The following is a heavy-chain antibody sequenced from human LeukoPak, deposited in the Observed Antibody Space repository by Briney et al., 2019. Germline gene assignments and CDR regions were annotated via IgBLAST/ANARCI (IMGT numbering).Heavy chain of an antibody. CDR2: IRYDGSNK. Sequence: PGGSLRLSCAASGFTFSSYCMHWVRQAPGKGRVGVAFIRYDGSNKYYADSVKGRFTISRDNSKNTLYLQMNSLRAEDTAVYYCAKDPTFLDLGYCSSTSCYHHYFDYWGQGTLVTVSS. D-gene: IGHD2-2*01. CDR3: AKDPTFLDLGYCSSTSCYHHYFDY. V-gene: IGHV3-30*02. J-gene: IGHJ4*02. CDR1: GFTFSSYC.